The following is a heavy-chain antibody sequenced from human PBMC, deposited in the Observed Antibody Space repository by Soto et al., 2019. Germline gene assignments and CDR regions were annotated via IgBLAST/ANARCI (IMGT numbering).Heavy chain of an antibody. V-gene: IGHV1-69*13. J-gene: IGHJ6*02. CDR2: IIPIFGTA. CDR3: ARDLVPAAEVGMDV. Sequence: SVKVSCKASGGTFSSYAISWVRQDPGQGLEWMGGIIPIFGTANYAQKFQGRVTITADESTSTAYMELSSLRSEDTAVYYCARDLVPAAEVGMDVWGQGTTVTVSS. CDR1: GGTFSSYA. D-gene: IGHD2-2*01.